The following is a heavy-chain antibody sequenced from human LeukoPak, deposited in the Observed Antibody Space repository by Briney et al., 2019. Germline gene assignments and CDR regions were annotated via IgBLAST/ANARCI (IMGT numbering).Heavy chain of an antibody. CDR3: ARDRGTAMFYYYYGMDV. D-gene: IGHD5-18*01. CDR1: GFTFSSYS. V-gene: IGHV3-30*03. CDR2: ISYDGSNK. Sequence: GGSLRLSCAASGFTFSSYSMNWVRQAPGKGLEWVAVISYDGSNKYYADSVKGRFTISRDNSKNTLYLQMNSLRAEDTAVYYCARDRGTAMFYYYYGMDVWGQGTTVTVSS. J-gene: IGHJ6*02.